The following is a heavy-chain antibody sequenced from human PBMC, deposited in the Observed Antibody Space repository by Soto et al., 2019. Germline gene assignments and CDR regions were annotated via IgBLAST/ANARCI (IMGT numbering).Heavy chain of an antibody. Sequence: PSETLSLTCTVSGGSISSGGYYWRWIRQHPGKGLEWIGYIYYSGSTYYNPSLKSRVTISVDTSKIQFSLKLSSVTAADTAVYYCARELETSLDPWGQGTLVTVSS. D-gene: IGHD3-3*01. CDR1: GGSISSGGYY. CDR3: ARELETSLDP. J-gene: IGHJ5*02. CDR2: IYYSGST. V-gene: IGHV4-31*03.